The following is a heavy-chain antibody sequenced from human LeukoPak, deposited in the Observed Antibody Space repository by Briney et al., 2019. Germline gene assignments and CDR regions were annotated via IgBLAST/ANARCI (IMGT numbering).Heavy chain of an antibody. CDR3: ARDRVGELPHWFDP. Sequence: SETLSLTCTVSGGSITSGTYHWGWIRQPPGKGLEWIGSIHYRGSTYYNPSLKSRVTMSVDTSKKQFSLKVNSVTAADTAVYYCARDRVGELPHWFDPCGQGTLVTVSS. D-gene: IGHD3-16*01. J-gene: IGHJ5*02. CDR1: GGSITSGTYH. V-gene: IGHV4-39*07. CDR2: IHYRGST.